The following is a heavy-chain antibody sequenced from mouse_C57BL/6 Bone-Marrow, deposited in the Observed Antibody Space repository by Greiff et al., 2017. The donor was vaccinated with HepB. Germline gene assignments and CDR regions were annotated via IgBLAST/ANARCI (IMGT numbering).Heavy chain of an antibody. CDR1: GFTFSDYY. J-gene: IGHJ2*01. V-gene: IGHV5-16*01. D-gene: IGHD1-1*01. CDR3: AREGLYYYGLYFDD. Sequence: EVMLVESEGGLVQPGSSMKLSCTASGFTFSDYYMAWVRQVPEKGLEWVANINYDGSSTYYLDSLKSRFIISRDNATNLLYLEMSSLKSEDTATYYCAREGLYYYGLYFDDWGQGTTLTVSS. CDR2: INYDGSST.